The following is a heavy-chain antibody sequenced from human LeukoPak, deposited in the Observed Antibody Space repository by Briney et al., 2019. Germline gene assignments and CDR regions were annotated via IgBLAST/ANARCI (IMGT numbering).Heavy chain of an antibody. CDR1: GGTFSSFA. J-gene: IGHJ5*02. V-gene: IGHV1-69*04. Sequence: SVKVSCKASGGTFSSFAISWVRQAPGQGLEWMGRIIPILGIANYAQKFQGRVTITADKSTSTAYMELSSLRSEDTAVYYCARDRSYSSGSYYLNWFDPWGQGTLVTVSS. CDR3: ARDRSYSSGSYYLNWFDP. D-gene: IGHD3-10*01. CDR2: IIPILGIA.